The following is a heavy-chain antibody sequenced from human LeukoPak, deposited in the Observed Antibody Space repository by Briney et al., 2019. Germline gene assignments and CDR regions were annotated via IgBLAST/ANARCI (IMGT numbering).Heavy chain of an antibody. CDR1: GFIVRNTY. CDR3: TRAAWDY. V-gene: IGHV3-66*01. J-gene: IGHJ4*02. Sequence: WGSLRLSCAASGFIVRNTYMSWVRQAPGKGLEWVSVIYSDGKTFYADSVKGRFTISRDTSKNTVYLQMNSLRAEDTAVYYCTRAAWDYWAQGTLVTVSS. D-gene: IGHD6-25*01. CDR2: IYSDGKT.